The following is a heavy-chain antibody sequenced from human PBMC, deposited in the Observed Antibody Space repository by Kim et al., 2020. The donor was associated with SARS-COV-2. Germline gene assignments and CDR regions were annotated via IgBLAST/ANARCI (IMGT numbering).Heavy chain of an antibody. D-gene: IGHD3-16*01. Sequence: SETLSLTCTVSGGSISSSSYYWGWIRQPPGKGLEWIGSIYYSGSTYYNPSLKSRVTISVDTSKNQFSLKLSSVTAADTAVYYCARTQGDRAGPWGQGTLVTVSS. V-gene: IGHV4-39*01. J-gene: IGHJ5*02. CDR3: ARTQGDRAGP. CDR2: IYYSGST. CDR1: GGSISSSSYY.